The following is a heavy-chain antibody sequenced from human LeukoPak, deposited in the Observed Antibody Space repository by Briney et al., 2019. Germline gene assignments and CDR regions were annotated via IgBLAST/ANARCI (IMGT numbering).Heavy chain of an antibody. CDR2: IWYDGKNDQ. Sequence: GGSLRLSCAVSGFTFSRYGMHWIRQAPGKGMEWVAFIWYDGKNDQEYAESVKGRFTISRDNSKNTLYLQMNSLRTEDTAMYYCAKDRCSSSTCREAFEIWGQGTLVTVSS. CDR1: GFTFSRYG. CDR3: AKDRCSSSTCREAFEI. J-gene: IGHJ3*02. V-gene: IGHV3-30*02. D-gene: IGHD2-2*01.